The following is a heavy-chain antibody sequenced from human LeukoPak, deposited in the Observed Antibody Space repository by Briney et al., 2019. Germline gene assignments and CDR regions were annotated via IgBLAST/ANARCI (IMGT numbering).Heavy chain of an antibody. CDR2: ISYDGSNK. CDR1: GFTFSSYG. CDR3: AKSIAAAGTRDWFYGMDV. Sequence: GGSLRLSCAASGFTFSSYGMHWVRQAPGKGLEWVAVISYDGSNKYYAGSVKGRFTISRDNSKNTLYLQMNSLRAEDTAVYYCAKSIAAAGTRDWFYGMDVWGQGTTVTVSS. D-gene: IGHD6-13*01. V-gene: IGHV3-30*18. J-gene: IGHJ6*02.